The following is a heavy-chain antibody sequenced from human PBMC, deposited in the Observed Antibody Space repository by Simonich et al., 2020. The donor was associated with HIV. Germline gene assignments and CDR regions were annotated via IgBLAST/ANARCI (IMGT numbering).Heavy chain of an antibody. D-gene: IGHD2-2*01. CDR1: GGSFSGYY. Sequence: QVQLQQWGAGLLKPSETLSLTCAVYGGSFSGYYWSWIRQPPGKGLEWIGEINHRGTNNYNPSLKSRVTISVDTSKNQFSLKLSSVTAADTAVYYCARGFYQRLYYFDYWGQGTLVTVSS. CDR3: ARGFYQRLYYFDY. CDR2: INHRGTN. V-gene: IGHV4-34*01. J-gene: IGHJ4*02.